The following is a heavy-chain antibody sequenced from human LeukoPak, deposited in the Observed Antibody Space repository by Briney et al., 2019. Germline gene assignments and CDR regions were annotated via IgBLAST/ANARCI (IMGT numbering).Heavy chain of an antibody. CDR3: ARIAYDALDSYYYGMDV. CDR1: GGSISSGGYY. CDR2: ITYSGNT. D-gene: IGHD3-3*01. J-gene: IGHJ6*02. V-gene: IGHV4-31*03. Sequence: SETLSLTCTVSGGSISSGGYYWIWIRQHPGKGLEWIGYITYSGNTYYYPALNSRVTVSLDTSKTQFSLKLSSVTAADTAVYYCARIAYDALDSYYYGMDVWGQGTTVTVSS.